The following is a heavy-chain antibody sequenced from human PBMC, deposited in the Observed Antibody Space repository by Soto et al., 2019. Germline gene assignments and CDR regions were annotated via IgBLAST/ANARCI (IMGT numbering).Heavy chain of an antibody. CDR2: ISGSGGST. Sequence: CAAYGCTVRGYSLSWVRQAPGKELEWVSAISGSGGSTYYADSVKGRFTISRDNSKNTLYLQMNSLRAEDTAVYYCAKDPMGISIFEVGHRVYTCFDPWAQGTLVTVSS. CDR1: GCTVRGYS. CDR3: AKDPMGISIFEVGHRVYTCFDP. V-gene: IGHV3-23*01. J-gene: IGHJ5*02. D-gene: IGHD3-3*01.